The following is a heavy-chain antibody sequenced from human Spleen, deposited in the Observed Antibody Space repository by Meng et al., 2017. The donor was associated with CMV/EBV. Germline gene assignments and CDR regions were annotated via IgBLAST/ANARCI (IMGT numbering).Heavy chain of an antibody. CDR1: GFSFSTYA. J-gene: IGHJ6*02. V-gene: IGHV3-30-3*01. CDR2: ISYGGSNR. Sequence: GESLKISCAASGFSFSTYAMYWVRQAPGKGLEWVAFISYGGSNRYYADSVRGRFTISRDNPKNTLYLQMNSLRAEDTAVYYCARPILPSGGDTAMVTYYYYGLDVWGRGTTVTVSS. D-gene: IGHD5-18*01. CDR3: ARPILPSGGDTAMVTYYYYGLDV.